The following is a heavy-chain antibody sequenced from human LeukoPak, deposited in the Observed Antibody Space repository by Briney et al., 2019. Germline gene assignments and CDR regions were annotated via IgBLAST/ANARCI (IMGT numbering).Heavy chain of an antibody. Sequence: GGSLRLSCAASGFTFSSYWMHWVRQAPGKGLVWVSRINSDGSSTSYADSVKGRFTISRDNAKNSLYLQMNSLRAEDTAVYYCARDRIAAPYYYYMDVWGKGTTVTVSS. CDR1: GFTFSSYW. J-gene: IGHJ6*03. CDR3: ARDRIAAPYYYYMDV. CDR2: INSDGSST. D-gene: IGHD6-6*01. V-gene: IGHV3-74*01.